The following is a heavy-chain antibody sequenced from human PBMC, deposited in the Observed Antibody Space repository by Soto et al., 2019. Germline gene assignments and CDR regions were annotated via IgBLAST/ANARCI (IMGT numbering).Heavy chain of an antibody. V-gene: IGHV3-21*01. CDR1: GFTFSSYS. Sequence: GGSLRLSCAASGFTFSSYSMNWVRQAPGKGLEWVSSISSSSSYIYYADSVKGRFTISRDNAKNSLYLQMNSLRAEDTAVYYCARDGYGDYTRGVFDYWGQGTLVTVSS. D-gene: IGHD4-17*01. J-gene: IGHJ4*02. CDR3: ARDGYGDYTRGVFDY. CDR2: ISSSSSYI.